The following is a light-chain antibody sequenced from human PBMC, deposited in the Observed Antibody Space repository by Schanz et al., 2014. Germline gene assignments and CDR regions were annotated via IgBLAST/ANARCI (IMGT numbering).Light chain of an antibody. Sequence: DIQMTQSPSTLSASVGDRVTITCRASQSISSYLAWYQQKPGKAPKLLIHQASSLESGVPSRFSGSGSGTEFTLTISGLQPDDFATYYCQKYNSAFRTFGPGTKVDIK. V-gene: IGKV1-5*03. CDR2: QAS. J-gene: IGKJ3*01. CDR1: QSISSY. CDR3: QKYNSAFRT.